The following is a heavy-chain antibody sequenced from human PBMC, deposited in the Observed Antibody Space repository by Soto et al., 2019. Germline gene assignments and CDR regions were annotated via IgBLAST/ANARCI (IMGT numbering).Heavy chain of an antibody. CDR3: ARHAGGAKFRTTTSCCTPSLPWLDP. CDR1: GYSFTSYW. D-gene: IGHD2-2*02. J-gene: IGHJ5*02. V-gene: IGHV5-10-1*01. CDR2: IDPSDSYT. Sequence: GESLKISCKGSGYSFTSYWISWVRQMPGKGLEWMGRIDPSDSYTNYSPSFQGHVAFSADKSISTAYLQWSSLKASDTAMYYCARHAGGAKFRTTTSCCTPSLPWLDPWGQGSLVTISS.